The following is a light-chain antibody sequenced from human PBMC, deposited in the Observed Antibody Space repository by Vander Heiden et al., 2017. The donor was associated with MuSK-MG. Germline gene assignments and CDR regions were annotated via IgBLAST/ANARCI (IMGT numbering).Light chain of an antibody. V-gene: IGKV3-11*01. J-gene: IGKJ1*01. Sequence: EIVLTQSPATLSLSPGERATLSCRASQSISSYLAWYQQKRGQAPRLLIYDASNRAAGIKGRFRGSGYGTDFTLTISSLEPEDFAVYYCQHRNNGHLTWTFGQGTKVEIK. CDR3: QHRNNGHLTWT. CDR2: DAS. CDR1: QSISSY.